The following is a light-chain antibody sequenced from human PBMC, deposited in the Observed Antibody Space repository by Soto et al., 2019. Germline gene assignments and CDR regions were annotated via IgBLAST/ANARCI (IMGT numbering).Light chain of an antibody. V-gene: IGKV3-20*01. CDR3: QQYETSSWT. CDR1: QSVSSSH. CDR2: DTS. Sequence: EIVLTQSPGTLSLSPGERATLSCRASQSVSSSHLGWYQQKPGQAPRLLIYDTSSRATGIPERFSGSGSGTDFTLTISRLVPEDFAVYYCQQYETSSWTFGQGSKVEMK. J-gene: IGKJ1*01.